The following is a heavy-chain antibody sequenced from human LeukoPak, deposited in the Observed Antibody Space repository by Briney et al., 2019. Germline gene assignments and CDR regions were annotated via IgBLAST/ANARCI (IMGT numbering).Heavy chain of an antibody. Sequence: GASVKVFCKVSGYTLTELSTHWVRQAPGKGLEWMGGFDPEDGETIYAQKFQGRVTMTEDTSTDTAYMELSSLRSEDTAVYYCVVRFLGLLSRLYYYYGMDVWGQGTTVTVSS. J-gene: IGHJ6*02. V-gene: IGHV1-24*01. D-gene: IGHD3-3*01. CDR3: VVRFLGLLSRLYYYYGMDV. CDR1: GYTLTELS. CDR2: FDPEDGET.